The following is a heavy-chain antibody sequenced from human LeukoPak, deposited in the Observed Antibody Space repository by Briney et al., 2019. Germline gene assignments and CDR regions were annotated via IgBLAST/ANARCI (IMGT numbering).Heavy chain of an antibody. J-gene: IGHJ4*02. Sequence: GGALRISCAASGFTFSSNAMNWVRHAPGRGLEWGAVISYNGSNKYYEESVKGRFTISRENYKKTLFVQMNNMRAEDNAAYYWARGPLDITRLRGVISPFDYWGQRTLVTVSS. V-gene: IGHV3-30*04. CDR2: ISYNGSNK. CDR3: ARGPLDITRLRGVISPFDY. CDR1: GFTFSSNA. D-gene: IGHD3-10*01.